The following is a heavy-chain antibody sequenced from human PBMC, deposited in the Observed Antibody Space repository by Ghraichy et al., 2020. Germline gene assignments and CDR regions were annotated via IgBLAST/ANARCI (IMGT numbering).Heavy chain of an antibody. CDR3: AKLGSTVTTRNNWFDP. CDR1: GFTFSSYA. V-gene: IGHV3-23*01. J-gene: IGHJ5*02. Sequence: GESLNISCAASGFTFSSYAMSWVRQAPGKGLEWVSAISGSGGSTYYADSVKGRFTISRDNSKNTLYLQMNSLRAEDTAVYYCAKLGSTVTTRNNWFDPWGQGTLVTVSS. CDR2: ISGSGGST. D-gene: IGHD4-17*01.